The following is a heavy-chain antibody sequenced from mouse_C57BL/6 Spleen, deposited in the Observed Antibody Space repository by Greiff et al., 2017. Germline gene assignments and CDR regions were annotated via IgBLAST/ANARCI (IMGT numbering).Heavy chain of an antibody. Sequence: VMLVESGPGLVAPSQSLSITCTVSGFSLTSYGVDWVRQSPGKGLEWLGVIWGVGSTNYNSALKSRLSIGKDNSKSQVFLKRNRLQTDDAAMYYCASYDYPFAYWGQGTLVTVSA. CDR3: ASYDYPFAY. V-gene: IGHV2-6*01. D-gene: IGHD2-4*01. CDR1: GFSLTSYG. CDR2: IWGVGST. J-gene: IGHJ3*01.